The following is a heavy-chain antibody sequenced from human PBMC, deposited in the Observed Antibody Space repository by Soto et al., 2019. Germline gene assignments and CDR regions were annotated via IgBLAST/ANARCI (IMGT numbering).Heavy chain of an antibody. J-gene: IGHJ4*02. V-gene: IGHV3-23*01. Sequence: GGSLRLACAASGFSFGSYALSWVRQAPGKGLEWVSTISGSDGKTFYADSVKGRFSISRDTSQNTLYLQMDSLRADDTAIYYCARWSYLDYWGQGTRVTVA. CDR3: ARWSYLDY. CDR2: ISGSDGKT. CDR1: GFSFGSYA. D-gene: IGHD3-3*01.